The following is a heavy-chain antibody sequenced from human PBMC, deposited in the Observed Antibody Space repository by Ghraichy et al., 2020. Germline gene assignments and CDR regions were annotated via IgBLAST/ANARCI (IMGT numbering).Heavy chain of an antibody. V-gene: IGHV3-43*01. CDR1: GFTFDDYT. CDR3: AAEYYYDSSGSFHY. CDR2: ITWNGGST. J-gene: IGHJ4*02. Sequence: GGSLRLSCAASGFTFDDYTMHCVRQAPGKGLEWVSLITWNGGSTYYGDSVKGRFTASRDNSKNSLYLQMNSLRTEDTALYYCAAEYYYDSSGSFHYWGQGTLVTVSS. D-gene: IGHD3-22*01.